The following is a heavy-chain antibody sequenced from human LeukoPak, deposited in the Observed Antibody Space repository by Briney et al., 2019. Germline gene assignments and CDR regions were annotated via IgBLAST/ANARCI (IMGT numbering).Heavy chain of an antibody. D-gene: IGHD6-19*01. J-gene: IGHJ4*02. Sequence: PGGPLRLSCAASGFTFNTYIMHWVRQAPGKGLEWFSSIGGSSTYIHYADSLKGRFTISRDNAKNSLYLQVNSLRAEDTGVYYCARGGNSAWLDPPLPPDYWGQGTLVIVSS. V-gene: IGHV3-21*01. CDR1: GFTFNTYI. CDR3: ARGGNSAWLDPPLPPDY. CDR2: IGGSSTYI.